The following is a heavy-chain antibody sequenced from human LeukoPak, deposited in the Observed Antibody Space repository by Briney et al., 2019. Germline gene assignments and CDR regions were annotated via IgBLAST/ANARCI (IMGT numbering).Heavy chain of an antibody. Sequence: GGSLRLSCAASGFTFSSYSLNWVRQAPGKGLEWVSYISSSSSTIYYADSVKGRFTISRDNAKNSLYLQMNSLRAEDTAVYYCARDERELLDYWGQGTLVTVSS. D-gene: IGHD1-26*01. CDR3: ARDERELLDY. J-gene: IGHJ4*02. CDR1: GFTFSSYS. CDR2: ISSSSSTI. V-gene: IGHV3-48*01.